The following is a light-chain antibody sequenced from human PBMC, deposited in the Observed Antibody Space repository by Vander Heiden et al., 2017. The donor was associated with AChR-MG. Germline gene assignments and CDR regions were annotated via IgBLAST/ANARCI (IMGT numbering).Light chain of an antibody. CDR3: QQYNNWPSIT. Sequence: EIVMTQSPATLSVSPGERATLSCRASQSVRSNLAWYQQRPGQAPRLLIYGASTRATGLPARFSGSGSGTEFTLTISSLQSEDFVVYYCQQYNNWPSITFGKGTRLEIK. CDR1: QSVRSN. V-gene: IGKV3-15*01. CDR2: GAS. J-gene: IGKJ5*01.